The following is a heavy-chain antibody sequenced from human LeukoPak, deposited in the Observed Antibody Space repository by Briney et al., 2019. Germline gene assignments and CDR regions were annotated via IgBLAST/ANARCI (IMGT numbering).Heavy chain of an antibody. CDR3: ARDDYYDSSGYDY. CDR1: GGSFSGYY. Sequence: SETLSLTCAVYGGSFSGYYWSWIRQPPGKGLEWIGEINHSGSTNYNPSLKSRVTISVDTSKNQFSLKLSSVTAADTAVYYCARDDYYDSSGYDYWGQGTLVTVSS. V-gene: IGHV4-34*01. J-gene: IGHJ4*02. CDR2: INHSGST. D-gene: IGHD3-22*01.